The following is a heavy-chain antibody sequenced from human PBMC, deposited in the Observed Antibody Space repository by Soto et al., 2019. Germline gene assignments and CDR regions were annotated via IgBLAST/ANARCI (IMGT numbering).Heavy chain of an antibody. CDR1: GFTFSSYG. D-gene: IGHD6-19*01. CDR2: ISYDGSNK. V-gene: IGHV3-30*18. J-gene: IGHJ4*02. Sequence: GGSLRLSCAASGFTFSSYGMHWVRQAPGKGLEWVAVISYDGSNKYYADSVKGRFTISRDNSKNTLYLQMNSLRAEDTAVYYCAKTKPPVAGSPAFFDYWGQGTPVTVSS. CDR3: AKTKPPVAGSPAFFDY.